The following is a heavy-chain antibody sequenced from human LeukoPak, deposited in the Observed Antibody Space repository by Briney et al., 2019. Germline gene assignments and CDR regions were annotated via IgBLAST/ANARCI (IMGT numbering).Heavy chain of an antibody. CDR1: GYTFTSYG. V-gene: IGHV1-18*01. CDR3: ARHGGNPNYDFWSGYYTSTLYNWFDP. D-gene: IGHD3-3*01. Sequence: ASVKVSCKASGYTFTSYGISWVRQAPGQGLEWMGWISAYNGNTNYAQKLQGRVTMTTDTSTSTAYMELRSLRSDDTAVYYCARHGGNPNYDFWSGYYTSTLYNWFDPWGQGTLVTVSS. J-gene: IGHJ5*02. CDR2: ISAYNGNT.